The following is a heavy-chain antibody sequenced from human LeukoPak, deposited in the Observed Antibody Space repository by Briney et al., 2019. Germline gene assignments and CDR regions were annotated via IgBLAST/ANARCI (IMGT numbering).Heavy chain of an antibody. J-gene: IGHJ4*02. Sequence: GGSLRLPCAASGFTFSSYGMHWVRQAPGKGLEWVAVISYDGSNKYYADSVKGRFTISRDNSKNTLYLQMNSLRAEDTAVYYCAKGLWSSFDYWGQRTLVTVSS. CDR2: ISYDGSNK. D-gene: IGHD3-10*01. CDR1: GFTFSSYG. CDR3: AKGLWSSFDY. V-gene: IGHV3-30*18.